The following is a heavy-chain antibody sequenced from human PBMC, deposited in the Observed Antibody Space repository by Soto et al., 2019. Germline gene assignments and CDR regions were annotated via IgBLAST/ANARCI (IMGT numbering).Heavy chain of an antibody. CDR3: ARDSLPGLAVAGTDY. V-gene: IGHV1-69*13. Sequence: ASVKVSCKASGGTFSSYAISWVRQAPGQGLEWMGGIIPIFGTANYAQKFQGRATITADESTSTAYMELSSLRSEDTAVYYCARDSLPGLAVAGTDYWGQGTLVTVAS. CDR1: GGTFSSYA. CDR2: IIPIFGTA. J-gene: IGHJ4*02. D-gene: IGHD6-19*01.